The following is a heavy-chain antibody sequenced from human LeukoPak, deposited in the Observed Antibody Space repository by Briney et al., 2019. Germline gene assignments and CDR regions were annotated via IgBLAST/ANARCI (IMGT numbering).Heavy chain of an antibody. V-gene: IGHV4-34*01. Sequence: PSETLSLTCAVYGGSFSGYYWSWIRQPPGKGLEWIGEINHSGSTNYNPSLKSRVTISVDTSKNQFSLKLSSVTAADTAVYYCARDGLLWPTGYWGQGTLVTVSS. CDR3: ARDGLLWPTGY. CDR1: GGSFSGYY. J-gene: IGHJ4*02. CDR2: INHSGST. D-gene: IGHD2-21*01.